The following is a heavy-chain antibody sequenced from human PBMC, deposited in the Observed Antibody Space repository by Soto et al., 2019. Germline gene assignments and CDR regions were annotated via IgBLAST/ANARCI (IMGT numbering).Heavy chain of an antibody. Sequence: GESLKISCKGSGYNFTTFWIHWVRQMPGEGLEWMGRIDPSDSYTTYSPSFQGHVTISADKSISTAYLQWSSLKASDTAMSYCGLRDKFSVRGWTAPWGQGSQVT. D-gene: IGHD6-19*01. J-gene: IGHJ5*02. CDR1: GYNFTTFW. V-gene: IGHV5-10-1*01. CDR2: IDPSDSYT. CDR3: GLRDKFSVRGWTAP.